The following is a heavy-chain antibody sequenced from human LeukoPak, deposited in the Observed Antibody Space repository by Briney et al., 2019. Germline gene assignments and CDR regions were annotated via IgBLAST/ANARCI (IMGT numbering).Heavy chain of an antibody. Sequence: KAGESLKISCKGSGYSFISYWIGWVRLMPGKGLEWMGVIYPSDSETRYSLSFQGQVTISADKSISTAYLQWSSLKASDTAMYYCARQVAVAAWEYWGQGTLVTVSS. D-gene: IGHD6-19*01. CDR2: IYPSDSET. V-gene: IGHV5-51*01. CDR3: ARQVAVAAWEY. CDR1: GYSFISYW. J-gene: IGHJ4*02.